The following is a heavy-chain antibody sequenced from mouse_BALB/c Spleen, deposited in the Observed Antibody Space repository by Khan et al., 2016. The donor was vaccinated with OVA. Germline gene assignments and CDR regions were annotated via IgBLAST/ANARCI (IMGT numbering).Heavy chain of an antibody. CDR1: GYTFTNYG. D-gene: IGHD1-1*01. Sequence: QIQLVQSGPELKKPGETVKISCKASGYTFTNYGMNWVKQAPGKGLKWMGWINTYTGEPTYAADFKGRFAFSLENSASTAYLQINNLKNEDMATYYCARYGSEDYFDYWRQGTTLTVAS. V-gene: IGHV9-1*02. CDR2: INTYTGEP. CDR3: ARYGSEDYFDY. J-gene: IGHJ2*01.